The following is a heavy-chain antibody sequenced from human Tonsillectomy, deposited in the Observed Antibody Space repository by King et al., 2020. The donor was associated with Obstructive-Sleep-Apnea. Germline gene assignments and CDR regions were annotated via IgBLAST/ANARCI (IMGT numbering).Heavy chain of an antibody. CDR2: IWYDESNK. CDR3: AKDGPLADDYYSYGMDV. Sequence: VQLVESGGGVVQPGRSLRLSCAASGFNFSIYGMHWVRQAPGKGLEWVAVIWYDESNKYYADSVKGRFTISRDNSKNTLYLQMNSLRAEDTAVYYCAKDGPLADDYYSYGMDVWGQGTTVTVSS. V-gene: IGHV3-33*06. CDR1: GFNFSIYG. D-gene: IGHD3-3*01. J-gene: IGHJ6*02.